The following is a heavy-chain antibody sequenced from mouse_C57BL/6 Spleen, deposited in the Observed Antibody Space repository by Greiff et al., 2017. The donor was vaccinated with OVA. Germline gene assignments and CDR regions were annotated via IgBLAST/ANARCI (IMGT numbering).Heavy chain of an antibody. Sequence: VQLQQSGAELVRPGTSVKMSCKASGYTFTNYWIGWAKQRPGHGLEWIGDIYPGGGYTNYNEKFKGKATLTADKSSSTAYMQFSSLTSEDSAIYYCARYGPYYFDYWGQGTTLTVSS. CDR1: GYTFTNYW. J-gene: IGHJ2*01. D-gene: IGHD1-2*01. V-gene: IGHV1-63*01. CDR3: ARYGPYYFDY. CDR2: IYPGGGYT.